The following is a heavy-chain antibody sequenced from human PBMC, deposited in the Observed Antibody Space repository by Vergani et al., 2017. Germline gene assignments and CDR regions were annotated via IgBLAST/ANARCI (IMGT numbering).Heavy chain of an antibody. CDR2: ISYDGTQK. CDR1: GFTSRYYG. Sequence: QVHLVESGGGVVQPGRSLRLSCVVSGFTSRYYGMHWVRQAPGKGLEWVAVISYDGTQKYYADSVKGRFTISRDNSKSTLYLQMNSLRTEDTAVYYCARKSCGTPGCQIGYFREWGQGTLVTVSS. V-gene: IGHV3-30*03. CDR3: ARKSCGTPGCQIGYFRE. D-gene: IGHD1-1*01. J-gene: IGHJ1*01.